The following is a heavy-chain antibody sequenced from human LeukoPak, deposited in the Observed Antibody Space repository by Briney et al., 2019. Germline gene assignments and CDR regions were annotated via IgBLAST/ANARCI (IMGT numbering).Heavy chain of an antibody. CDR3: ARDSVGATPYYFDY. V-gene: IGHV1-18*01. D-gene: IGHD1-26*01. CDR2: ISAYNGNT. Sequence: ASVKVSCKASGYTFTSYGTSWVRQAPGQGLEWMGWISAYNGNTNYAQKLQGRVTMTTDTSTSAAYMELRSLRSDDTAVYYCARDSVGATPYYFDYWGQGTLVTVSS. CDR1: GYTFTSYG. J-gene: IGHJ4*02.